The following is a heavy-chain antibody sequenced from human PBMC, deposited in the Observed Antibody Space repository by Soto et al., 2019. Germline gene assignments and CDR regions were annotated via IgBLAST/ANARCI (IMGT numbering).Heavy chain of an antibody. Sequence: GGSLRLSCAASGFTFSSYAMSWVRQAPGKGLEWVSAISGSGGSTYYADSVKGRFTISRDNSKNTLYLQMNSLRAEDTAVYYCAKIGGMVRGVRTPRRYFDYWGQGTLVTVSS. V-gene: IGHV3-23*01. CDR2: ISGSGGST. CDR1: GFTFSSYA. J-gene: IGHJ4*02. D-gene: IGHD3-10*01. CDR3: AKIGGMVRGVRTPRRYFDY.